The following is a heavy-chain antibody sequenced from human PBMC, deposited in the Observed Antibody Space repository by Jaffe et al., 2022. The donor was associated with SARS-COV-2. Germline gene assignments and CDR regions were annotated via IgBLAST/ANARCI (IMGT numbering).Heavy chain of an antibody. Sequence: EVQLLESGGGLVQPGGSLRLSCAASGFTFSSYAMSWVRQAPGKGLEWVSAISGSGGSTYYADSVKGRFTISRDNSKNTLYLQMNSLRAEDTAVYYCAKTLLWFGESYADAFDIWGQGTMVTVSS. CDR2: ISGSGGST. D-gene: IGHD3-10*01. J-gene: IGHJ3*02. CDR3: AKTLLWFGESYADAFDI. CDR1: GFTFSSYA. V-gene: IGHV3-23*01.